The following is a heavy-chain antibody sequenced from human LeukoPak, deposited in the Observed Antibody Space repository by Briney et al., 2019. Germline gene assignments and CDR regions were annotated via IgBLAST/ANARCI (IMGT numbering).Heavy chain of an antibody. Sequence: GGSLRLSCAASGFTFNVYAMYWVRQAPGRGLEWVSTIGTPDPMYYANSVKGRFTISRDDSKNTLFLQMISLRAEDSATYYCAKDRENGNGIWDAFDVWGQGTVVAVSS. CDR2: IGTPDPM. D-gene: IGHD3-3*02. CDR1: GFTFNVYA. J-gene: IGHJ3*01. CDR3: AKDRENGNGIWDAFDV. V-gene: IGHV3-23*01.